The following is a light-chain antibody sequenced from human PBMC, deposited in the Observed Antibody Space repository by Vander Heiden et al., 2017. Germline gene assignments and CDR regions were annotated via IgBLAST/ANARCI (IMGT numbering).Light chain of an antibody. CDR2: DAS. J-gene: IGKJ5*01. Sequence: EIVLTQSPATLSLSPGERATLSCRASQSLDTYLAWYQQKPGQAPRLLIYDASNRATGIPARFSGSGYGTDFTLTISSLEAEDFAVYYCQHRTNWPPITFGQGTRMEIK. CDR1: QSLDTY. CDR3: QHRTNWPPIT. V-gene: IGKV3-11*01.